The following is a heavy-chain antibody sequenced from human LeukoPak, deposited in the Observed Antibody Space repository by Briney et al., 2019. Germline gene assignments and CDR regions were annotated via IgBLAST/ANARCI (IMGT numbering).Heavy chain of an antibody. J-gene: IGHJ4*02. Sequence: GTLSLTCAVSGGSISSSNWWSWVRQAPGKGLEWVANIKEDGSEKYYVDSVKGRFTISRDNARNSLYLQMNSLRAEDTAVYYCASGRQLGCWGQGTLVTVSS. CDR3: ASGRQLGC. D-gene: IGHD6-13*01. CDR1: GGSISSSNW. CDR2: IKEDGSEK. V-gene: IGHV3-7*01.